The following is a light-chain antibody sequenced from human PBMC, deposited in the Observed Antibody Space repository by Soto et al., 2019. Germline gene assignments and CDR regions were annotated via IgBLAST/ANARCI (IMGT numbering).Light chain of an antibody. CDR1: QSILYSSNNKNY. J-gene: IGKJ5*01. V-gene: IGKV4-1*01. CDR3: QPDYTPGGC. Sequence: EIGMSQYTDSLAVALTERTTINCESSQSILYSSNNKNYLAWYQQKPGQPPKLLIYWASTRESGVPDRFSDSGSGRELSMNSSSLYALQMAVYPCQPDYTPGGCFSQGTRVEIK. CDR2: WAS.